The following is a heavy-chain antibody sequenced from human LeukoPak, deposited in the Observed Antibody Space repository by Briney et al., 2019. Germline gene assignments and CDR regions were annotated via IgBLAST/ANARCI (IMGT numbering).Heavy chain of an antibody. CDR2: INPNSGGT. J-gene: IGHJ4*02. Sequence: GASVKVSCKASGYTFTGYYMHWVRQAPGQGLEWMGWINPNSGGTNYAQKFQGRVTMARDTSISTAYMELSRLRSDDTAVYYCAREDSSSWQGIDYWGQGTLVTVSS. D-gene: IGHD6-13*01. CDR3: AREDSSSWQGIDY. V-gene: IGHV1-2*02. CDR1: GYTFTGYY.